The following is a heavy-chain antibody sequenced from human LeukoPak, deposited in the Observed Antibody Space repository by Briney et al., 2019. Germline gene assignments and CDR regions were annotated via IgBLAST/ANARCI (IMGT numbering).Heavy chain of an antibody. V-gene: IGHV1-69*05. Sequence: SVKVSCKASGGTFSSYAISWVRQAPGQGLEWMGGIIPIFGTANYAQKFQGRVTITTDESTSTAYMELRSLRSEDTAVYYCAREGGSGSYYDNAFDIWGQGTMVTVSS. CDR1: GGTFSSYA. D-gene: IGHD1-26*01. CDR3: AREGGSGSYYDNAFDI. J-gene: IGHJ3*02. CDR2: IIPIFGTA.